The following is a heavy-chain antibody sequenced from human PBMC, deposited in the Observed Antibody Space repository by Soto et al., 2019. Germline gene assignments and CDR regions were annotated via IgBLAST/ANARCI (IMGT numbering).Heavy chain of an antibody. CDR2: IYYSGST. Sequence: GGSISSYYWSWIRQPPGKGLEWIGYIYYSGSTNYNPSLKSRVTISVDTSKNQFSLKLSSVTAADTAVYYCARSPYNWNYSWFDPWGQGTLVTVSS. CDR1: GGSISSYY. D-gene: IGHD1-7*01. CDR3: ARSPYNWNYSWFDP. V-gene: IGHV4-59*01. J-gene: IGHJ5*02.